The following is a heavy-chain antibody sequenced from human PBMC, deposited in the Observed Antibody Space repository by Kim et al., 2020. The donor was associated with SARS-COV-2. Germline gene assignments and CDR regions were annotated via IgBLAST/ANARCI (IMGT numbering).Heavy chain of an antibody. CDR3: ARGLVAAAGVFDY. V-gene: IGHV5-51*01. D-gene: IGHD6-13*01. CDR2: IYPGDSDT. CDR1: GYRFTSYW. J-gene: IGHJ4*02. Sequence: GASLQISCKGSGYRFTSYWIGWVRQMPGKGLEWMGIIYPGDSDTRYSPSFQGQVTISADKSISTAYLQWSSLKASDTAMYYCARGLVAAAGVFDYWGQGTLVTVSS.